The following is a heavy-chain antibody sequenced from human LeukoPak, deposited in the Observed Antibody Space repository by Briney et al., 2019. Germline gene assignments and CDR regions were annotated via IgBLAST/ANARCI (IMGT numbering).Heavy chain of an antibody. V-gene: IGHV3-30*04. CDR2: ISYDGSNK. D-gene: IGHD6-13*01. CDR3: ARDCISEKEPRIAAAGPIDY. J-gene: IGHJ4*02. CDR1: GFTFSSYA. Sequence: RPGGSLRLSCAASGFTFSSYAMHWVRQAPGKGLEWVAVISYDGSNKYYADSVKGRFTISRDNSKNTLYLQMNSLRAEDTAVYYCARDCISEKEPRIAAAGPIDYWGQGTLVTVSS.